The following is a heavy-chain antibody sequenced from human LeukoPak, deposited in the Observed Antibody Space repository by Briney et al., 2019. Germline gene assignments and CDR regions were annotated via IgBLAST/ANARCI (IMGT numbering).Heavy chain of an antibody. CDR2: ISASGGST. V-gene: IGHV3-23*01. CDR3: AKGGRGACSSTSCYDPNFDY. D-gene: IGHD2-2*01. Sequence: GGSLRLSCAASGFTFSSNALTWVRQAPGKGLEWVSGISASGGSTYYVDSVKGRFTISRDNSKNTLYLQMNSLRAEDTAVYYCAKGGRGACSSTSCYDPNFDYWGQGTLVTVSS. CDR1: GFTFSSNA. J-gene: IGHJ4*02.